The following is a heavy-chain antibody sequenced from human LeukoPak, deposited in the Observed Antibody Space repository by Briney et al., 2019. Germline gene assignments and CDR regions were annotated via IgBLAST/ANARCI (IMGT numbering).Heavy chain of an antibody. V-gene: IGHV3-74*01. Sequence: GGSLRLSCAASGFSFSSYWMHWVRQVPGKGLVWVSRVKSYGNETIYANSVKGRFTISRDNAKNTLYLQMNSLRAEDTAVYYCVRGGGGVFDYWGQGTLVTVSS. J-gene: IGHJ4*02. CDR2: VKSYGNET. CDR3: VRGGGGVFDY. D-gene: IGHD2-8*01. CDR1: GFSFSSYW.